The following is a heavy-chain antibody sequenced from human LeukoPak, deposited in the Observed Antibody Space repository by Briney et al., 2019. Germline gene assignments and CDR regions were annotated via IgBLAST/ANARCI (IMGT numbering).Heavy chain of an antibody. Sequence: GASVKVSCKASGYTFTGYYMYWVRQAPGQGLEWMGWINPNSGGTNYAQKFQGRVTMTRDTSISTAYMELSRLRSDDTAVYYCARDKVVVVPAAGYYYMDVWGKGTTVTVSS. CDR3: ARDKVVVVPAAGYYYMDV. D-gene: IGHD2-2*01. CDR2: INPNSGGT. J-gene: IGHJ6*03. V-gene: IGHV1-2*02. CDR1: GYTFTGYY.